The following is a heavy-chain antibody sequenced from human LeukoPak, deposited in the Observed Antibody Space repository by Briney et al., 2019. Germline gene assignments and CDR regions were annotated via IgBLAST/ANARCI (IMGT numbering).Heavy chain of an antibody. CDR2: INQDGSTE. CDR1: GFTSTNVW. V-gene: IGHV3-7*01. Sequence: GGSLRLSCAASGFTSTNVWIHWVRQAPGKGLEWVANINQDGSTEQYVGSVKGRFTIFRDNAKNSVYLQMNSLIVDDTAVYYCTGERLAGGFDIWGQGTLVTVSS. D-gene: IGHD2-15*01. J-gene: IGHJ3*02. CDR3: TGERLAGGFDI.